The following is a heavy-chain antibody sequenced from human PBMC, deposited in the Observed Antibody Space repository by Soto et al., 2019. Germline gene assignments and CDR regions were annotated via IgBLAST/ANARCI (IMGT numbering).Heavy chain of an antibody. CDR1: GFTFSIYA. CDR3: AKVVKYDVLTGYYKGPDYYGMDV. D-gene: IGHD3-9*01. J-gene: IGHJ6*02. Sequence: GGSLRLSCAASGFTFSIYAMNWVRQAPGKGLEWVSLISGSGSSTHYADSVEGRFTISRDNSKNTLYLEMDSLRAEDTAVYYCAKVVKYDVLTGYYKGPDYYGMDVWGQGTTVTVPS. CDR2: ISGSGSST. V-gene: IGHV3-23*01.